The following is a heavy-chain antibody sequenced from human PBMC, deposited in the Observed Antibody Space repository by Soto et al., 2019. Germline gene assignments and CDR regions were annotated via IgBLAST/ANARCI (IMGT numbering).Heavy chain of an antibody. CDR1: GFTISSRW. V-gene: IGHV3-74*01. D-gene: IGHD2-2*01. Sequence: PGGSLRLSCAASGFTISSRWMHWVRQAPGKGLVWVSRINSDGSSISYADSVKGRFTISRDNAKSTLYLQMNSLRAEDTAMYYCAREVAPVALPPSSLMDVWGQGTTVTVSS. J-gene: IGHJ6*02. CDR3: AREVAPVALPPSSLMDV. CDR2: INSDGSSI.